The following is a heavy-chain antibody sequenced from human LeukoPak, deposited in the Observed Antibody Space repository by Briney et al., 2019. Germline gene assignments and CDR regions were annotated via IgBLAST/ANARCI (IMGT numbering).Heavy chain of an antibody. CDR2: IKQDGSEK. CDR3: ARVRGYCSGGSCFPFDS. D-gene: IGHD2-15*01. J-gene: IGHJ4*02. CDR1: GFTFTSYW. V-gene: IGHV3-7*01. Sequence: GGSLRLSCAASGFTFTSYWMTWLRQAPGKGLEWVANIKQDGSEKYYVDSLKGRFTISRDNAKNSLYLQMNSLRAEDTAVYYCARVRGYCSGGSCFPFDSWDQGTLVTVSS.